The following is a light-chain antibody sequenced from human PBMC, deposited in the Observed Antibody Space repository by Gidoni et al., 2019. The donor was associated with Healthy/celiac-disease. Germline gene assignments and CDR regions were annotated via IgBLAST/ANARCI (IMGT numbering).Light chain of an antibody. CDR1: QSISSW. Sequence: DIQMTQSPSTLSASVGDRVTITCRASQSISSWLAWYQQKPGTAPKLLIYKASSLESGVPSRFSGSGSGTEFTLTISSLQPDDFATYYCQQYNSYRTFGQGTKLEIK. V-gene: IGKV1-5*03. J-gene: IGKJ2*01. CDR3: QQYNSYRT. CDR2: KAS.